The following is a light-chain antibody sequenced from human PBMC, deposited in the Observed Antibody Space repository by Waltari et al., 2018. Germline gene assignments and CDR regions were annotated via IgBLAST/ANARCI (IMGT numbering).Light chain of an antibody. CDR3: QQYDTSPRT. CDR1: QSISGSY. Sequence: EIVLTQSPSTLSLSAGERATLSCRAIQSISGSYLAWYQQKPGQAPRLLIFGASIRGTGIPDKYSGSGSETDFTLTISRLDPEDSAVYYCQQYDTSPRTFGPGTKVEI. V-gene: IGKV3-20*01. J-gene: IGKJ1*01. CDR2: GAS.